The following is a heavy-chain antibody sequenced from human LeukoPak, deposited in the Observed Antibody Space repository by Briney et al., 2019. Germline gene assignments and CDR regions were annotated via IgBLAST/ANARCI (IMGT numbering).Heavy chain of an antibody. CDR2: IKQDGSEK. CDR3: ARARTVVDSIPDY. D-gene: IGHD4-23*01. CDR1: GFTFSSYW. V-gene: IGHV3-7*01. Sequence: GGSLRLSCAASGFTFSSYWMSWVRQAPGKGLEWVANIKQDGSEKYYVDSVKGRFTISRDNAKNSLYLQMNSLRAEDTAVYYCARARTVVDSIPDYWGQGTLVTVSS. J-gene: IGHJ4*02.